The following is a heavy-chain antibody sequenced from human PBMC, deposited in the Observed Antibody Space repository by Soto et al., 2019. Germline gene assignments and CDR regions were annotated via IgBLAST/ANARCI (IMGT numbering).Heavy chain of an antibody. J-gene: IGHJ4*02. Sequence: ASVKVSCKASGYTFTSYDINWVRQATGQGLEWMGWMNPNSGNTGYAQKFQGRVTMTRDTSTSTVYMELSSLRSEDTAVYYCATLATYDILTGYHLAPFDYWGQGTLVTVSS. CDR1: GYTFTSYD. CDR2: MNPNSGNT. CDR3: ATLATYDILTGYHLAPFDY. D-gene: IGHD3-9*01. V-gene: IGHV1-8*01.